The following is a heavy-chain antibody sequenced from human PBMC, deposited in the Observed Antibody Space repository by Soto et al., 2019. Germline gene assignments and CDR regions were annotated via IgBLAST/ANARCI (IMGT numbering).Heavy chain of an antibody. CDR3: AKDRGHYGSGTFSTIDY. Sequence: GGSLRLSCEASGFTFRSYGMHWVRQAPGKGLEWVAVISYGGTDKHYADSVKGRFTISRDNSKNTLYLQMNSLRAADTAVYYCAKDRGHYGSGTFSTIDYWGQGTLVTV. CDR1: GFTFRSYG. CDR2: ISYGGTDK. J-gene: IGHJ4*02. V-gene: IGHV3-30*18. D-gene: IGHD3-10*01.